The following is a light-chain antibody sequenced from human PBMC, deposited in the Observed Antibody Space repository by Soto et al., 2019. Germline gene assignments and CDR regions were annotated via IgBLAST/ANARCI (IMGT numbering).Light chain of an antibody. CDR1: QSISSY. Sequence: DIQMTQSPSSLSASVGDRVTITCRASQSISSYLNWYQQKPGKAPKLLIYAASSLQSGVPSRFSGSGSRTDFTPTISSLQPEDFATYYCQQSYSTPPTFGQGTRMEIK. V-gene: IGKV1-39*01. J-gene: IGKJ5*01. CDR3: QQSYSTPPT. CDR2: AAS.